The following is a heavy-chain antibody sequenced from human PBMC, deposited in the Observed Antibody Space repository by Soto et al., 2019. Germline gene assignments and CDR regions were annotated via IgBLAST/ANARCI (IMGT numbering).Heavy chain of an antibody. CDR2: ISYDESNK. V-gene: IGHV3-30*18. J-gene: IGHJ6*02. CDR3: AKNVWGITILGGMAV. D-gene: IGHD3-3*01. CDR1: GFTFNNYG. Sequence: GGSLRLACAASGFTFNNYGMHWARQAPGKGLEWVAVISYDESNKYYADSVKGRFTISRDNSQNTLYLQMNSLRAEDTAVYYCAKNVWGITILGGMAVWGQGTTVTVSS.